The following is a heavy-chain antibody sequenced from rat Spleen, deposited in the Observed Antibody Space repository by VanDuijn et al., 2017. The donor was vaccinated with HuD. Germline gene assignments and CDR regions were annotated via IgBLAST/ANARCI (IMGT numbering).Heavy chain of an antibody. D-gene: IGHD1-10*01. CDR1: GFTFSSFP. CDR3: AGHGLYKNYGWFAY. V-gene: IGHV5-25*01. CDR2: ISSGGGGT. Sequence: EVQLVESGGGLVQPGRSLKLSCAASGFTFSSFPMAWVRQAPKKGLEWVASISSGGGGTYYPDSVRGRFTISRDNAKSTLYLQMDSLRSEDTASYYCAGHGLYKNYGWFAYWGQGTLVTVSS. J-gene: IGHJ3*01.